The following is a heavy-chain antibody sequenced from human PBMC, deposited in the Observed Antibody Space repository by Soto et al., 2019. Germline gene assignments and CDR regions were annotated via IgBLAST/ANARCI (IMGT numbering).Heavy chain of an antibody. V-gene: IGHV3-30*18. CDR1: GFTFSGYG. J-gene: IGHJ4*02. CDR3: AKERADILTGYYGS. D-gene: IGHD3-9*01. Sequence: QAGGSRRRSWAASGFTFSGYGMHWVRQAPGKGLEWVAVISYDGSNKYYADSVKGRFTISGDNSKNTLYLQMNSLRAEDTAVYYCAKERADILTGYYGSWGQGTLVTVSS. CDR2: ISYDGSNK.